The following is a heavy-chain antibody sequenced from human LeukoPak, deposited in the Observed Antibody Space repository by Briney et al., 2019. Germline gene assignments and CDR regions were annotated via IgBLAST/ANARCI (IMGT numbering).Heavy chain of an antibody. J-gene: IGHJ4*02. V-gene: IGHV4-4*01. CDR2: IHRSGSP. Sequence: PSETPSFTCTVSLDSTTSNFWSWVRQPPGKSLEWIGEIHRSGSPNYNPSLQSRVTISIDRSRNQIVLELSSVTAADTAVYCCAREILGGFNPGAYWGQGTLVTVSS. CDR1: LDSTTSNFW. D-gene: IGHD1-14*01. CDR3: AREILGGFNPGAY.